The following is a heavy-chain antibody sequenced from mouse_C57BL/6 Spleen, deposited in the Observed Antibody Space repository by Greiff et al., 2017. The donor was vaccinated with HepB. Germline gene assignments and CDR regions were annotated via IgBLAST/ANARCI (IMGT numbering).Heavy chain of an antibody. CDR3: ARSRGLPWDMDY. J-gene: IGHJ4*01. D-gene: IGHD2-4*01. CDR1: GYAFSSSW. V-gene: IGHV1-82*01. Sequence: VQLQQSGPELVKPGASVKISCKASGYAFSSSWMNWVKQRPGKGLEWIGRIYPGDGDTNYNGKFKGKATLTADKSSSTAYMQLSSLTSEDSAVYFCARSRGLPWDMDYWGQGTSVTVSS. CDR2: IYPGDGDT.